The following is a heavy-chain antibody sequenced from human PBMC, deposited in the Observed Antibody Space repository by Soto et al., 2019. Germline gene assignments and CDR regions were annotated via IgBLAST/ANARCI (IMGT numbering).Heavy chain of an antibody. V-gene: IGHV1-8*01. CDR2: MNPNSGNT. J-gene: IGHJ4*02. CDR1: GYTFTSYD. D-gene: IGHD6-19*01. Sequence: QVQLVQSGAEVKKPGASVKVSCKASGYTFTSYDINWVRQATGQGLGWMGWMNPNSGNTGYAQKFQGRVTMTRNTSISTAYLELSSLISADTAVYYCARERAVAGFDYWGPGTLVTVSS. CDR3: ARERAVAGFDY.